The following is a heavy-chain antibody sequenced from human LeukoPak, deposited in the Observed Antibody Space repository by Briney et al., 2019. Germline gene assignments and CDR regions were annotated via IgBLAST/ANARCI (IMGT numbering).Heavy chain of an antibody. CDR3: AKHSNYRYYYYGMDV. J-gene: IGHJ6*02. V-gene: IGHV1-8*01. CDR2: MNPNSGNT. D-gene: IGHD4-11*01. CDR1: GYTFTSYD. Sequence: ASVKVSCKASGYTFTSYDINWVRQATGQGLEWMGWMNPNSGNTGYAQKFQGRVTMTRNTSISTAYMKLSSLRSEDTAVYYCAKHSNYRYYYYGMDVWGQGTTVTVSS.